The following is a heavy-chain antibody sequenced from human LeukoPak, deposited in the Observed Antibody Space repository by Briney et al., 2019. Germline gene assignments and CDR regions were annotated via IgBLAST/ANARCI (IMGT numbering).Heavy chain of an antibody. CDR2: ISYDGSNK. V-gene: IGHV3-30*18. Sequence: PGGSLRLSCAASGFTFSSYGMHWVRQAPGKGLEWVAVISYDGSNKYYADSVKGRFTISRDNSKNTLYLQMNSLRAEDTAVYYCAKGKGVATAGAFDIWGQGTMVTVSS. CDR1: GFTFSSYG. D-gene: IGHD5-12*01. CDR3: AKGKGVATAGAFDI. J-gene: IGHJ3*02.